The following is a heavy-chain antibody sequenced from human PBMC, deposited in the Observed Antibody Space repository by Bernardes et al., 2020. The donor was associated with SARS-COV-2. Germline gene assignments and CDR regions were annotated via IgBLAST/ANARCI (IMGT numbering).Heavy chain of an antibody. D-gene: IGHD3-22*01. CDR3: AKADSSGYSGSLDY. CDR1: GFTFSSYA. J-gene: IGHJ4*02. Sequence: GSLRLSCAASGFTFSSYAMNWVRQAPGKGLEWVSGISGGGGNTYYADSVKGRSTISRDNSKNTLYLQVNSLRAEDTAVYFCAKADSSGYSGSLDYWGQGTLVTVSS. V-gene: IGHV3-23*01. CDR2: ISGGGGNT.